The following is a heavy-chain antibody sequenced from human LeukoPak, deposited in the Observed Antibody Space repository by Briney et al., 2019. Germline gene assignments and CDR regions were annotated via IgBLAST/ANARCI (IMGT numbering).Heavy chain of an antibody. Sequence: PSETLSLTCTVSGGSISSYYWSWIRQPAGKGLEWIGRIYTSGSTNYNPSLKSRVTMSVDTSKNQFSLKLSSVTAADTAVYYCARALWFGGWFDAFDTWGQGTMVTVSS. CDR2: IYTSGST. CDR1: GGSISSYY. D-gene: IGHD3-10*01. V-gene: IGHV4-4*07. CDR3: ARALWFGGWFDAFDT. J-gene: IGHJ3*02.